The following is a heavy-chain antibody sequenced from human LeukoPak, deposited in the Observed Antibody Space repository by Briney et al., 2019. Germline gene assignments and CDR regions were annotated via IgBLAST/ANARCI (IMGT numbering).Heavy chain of an antibody. CDR2: INPNSGGT. Sequence: ASVKVSCKASGYTFTSYGISWVRQAPGQGLEWMGWINPNSGGTNYAQKFQGRVTMTRDTSISTAYMELSRLRSDDTAVYYCARELLVVVPAAIPFDPWGQGTLVTVSS. CDR3: ARELLVVVPAAIPFDP. J-gene: IGHJ5*02. V-gene: IGHV1-2*02. CDR1: GYTFTSYG. D-gene: IGHD2-2*01.